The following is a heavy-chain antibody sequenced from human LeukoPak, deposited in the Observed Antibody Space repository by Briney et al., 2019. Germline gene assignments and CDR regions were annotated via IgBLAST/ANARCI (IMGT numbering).Heavy chain of an antibody. CDR3: ASSIAARPDYYFDY. CDR1: GGSISSYY. CDR2: IYYSGST. J-gene: IGHJ4*02. D-gene: IGHD6-6*01. V-gene: IGHV4-59*01. Sequence: SETLSLTCTVSGGSISSYYWSWIRQPPGKGLEWIGYIYYSGSTNYNPSLKNRVTISVDTSKNQFSLKLSSVTAADTAVYYCASSIAARPDYYFDYWGQGTLVTVSS.